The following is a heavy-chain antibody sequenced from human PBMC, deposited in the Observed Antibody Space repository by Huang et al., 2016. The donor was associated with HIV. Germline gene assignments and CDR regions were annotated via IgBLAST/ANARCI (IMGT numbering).Heavy chain of an antibody. CDR3: ARLPGSITMIRGVITDPY. J-gene: IGHJ4*02. CDR1: GGSIRSDNYY. Sequence: QLQLQESGPGLVKPSETLSLTCTVSGGSIRSDNYYWGWIRLPPGKGLEWIGSIYYSGSTYYNPSLKRRVTITVDTSKNHFSLRMRSVTAADTAVYYCARLPGSITMIRGVITDPYWGQGTLVTVSS. CDR2: IYYSGST. V-gene: IGHV4-39*02. D-gene: IGHD3-10*01.